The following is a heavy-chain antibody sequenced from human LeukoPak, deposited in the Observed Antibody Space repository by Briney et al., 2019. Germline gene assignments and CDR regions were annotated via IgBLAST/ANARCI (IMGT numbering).Heavy chain of an antibody. CDR3: ARGSPITMIVVVITDYNWFDP. CDR1: GASISSNNFY. D-gene: IGHD3-22*01. CDR2: IYYTGTT. J-gene: IGHJ5*02. Sequence: SETLSLTCTVSGASISSNNFYWGWIRQPPGKGLEWIGKIYYTGTTFYNPSLKSRVTLSVDTSKNQFSLKLSSVTASDTAVYYCARGSPITMIVVVITDYNWFDPWGQGTLVTVSS. V-gene: IGHV4-39*01.